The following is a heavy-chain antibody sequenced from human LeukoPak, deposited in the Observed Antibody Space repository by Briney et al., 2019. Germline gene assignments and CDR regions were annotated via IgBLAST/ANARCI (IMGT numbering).Heavy chain of an antibody. CDR2: DGSST. CDR3: ARGRYYGMDA. V-gene: IGHV3-74*01. Sequence: GSLRLSCAVSGFTFISHWMHWVRQAPGKGLVRVSGDGSSTTYADSVKGRFTVSRDSAKNTLYLQMNSLRGEDTAVYYCARGRYYGMDAWGQGTTVTVSS. J-gene: IGHJ6*02. CDR1: GFTFISHW.